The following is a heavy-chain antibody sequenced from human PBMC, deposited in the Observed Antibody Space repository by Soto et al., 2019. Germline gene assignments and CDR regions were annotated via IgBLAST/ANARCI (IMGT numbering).Heavy chain of an antibody. CDR1: GFTFSSYA. CDR2: ISGSGGST. V-gene: IGHV3-23*01. CDR3: AKTSSWYEGPGQFDY. J-gene: IGHJ4*02. D-gene: IGHD6-13*01. Sequence: PGGSLRLSCAASGFTFSSYAMSWVRQAPGKGLEWVSAISGSGGSTYYADSVKGRFTISRDNSKNTLYLQMNSLRAEDTAVYYCAKTSSWYEGPGQFDYWGQGTLVTVSS.